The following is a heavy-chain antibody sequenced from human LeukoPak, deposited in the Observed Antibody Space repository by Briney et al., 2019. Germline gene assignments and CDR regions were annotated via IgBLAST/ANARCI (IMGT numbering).Heavy chain of an antibody. D-gene: IGHD3-16*01. J-gene: IGHJ6*03. V-gene: IGHV3-48*01. Sequence: GGSLRLSCAASGFTFSSYSMNWVRQAPGKGLQWVSYISGSSGTIYYADSVKGRFTISRDNAKNSLYLQMNSLRAEDTAVYYCARRSEFGVLYYMDVWGKGTTVTVSS. CDR3: ARRSEFGVLYYMDV. CDR2: ISGSSGTI. CDR1: GFTFSSYS.